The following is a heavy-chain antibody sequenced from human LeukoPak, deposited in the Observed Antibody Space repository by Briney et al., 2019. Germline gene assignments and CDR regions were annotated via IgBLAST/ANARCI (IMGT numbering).Heavy chain of an antibody. CDR2: ISYDGSSK. Sequence: GGSLRLSCAASGFTFSGYGMHWVRQAPGKGLEWVAAISYDGSSKYSADTVKGRFTISRDNPKNTLYLQMNSLRAEDTAVHYCVKDSSITIFGVVIPDAFDTWGQGTMVTVSS. CDR1: GFTFSGYG. V-gene: IGHV3-30*18. CDR3: VKDSSITIFGVVIPDAFDT. J-gene: IGHJ3*02. D-gene: IGHD3-3*01.